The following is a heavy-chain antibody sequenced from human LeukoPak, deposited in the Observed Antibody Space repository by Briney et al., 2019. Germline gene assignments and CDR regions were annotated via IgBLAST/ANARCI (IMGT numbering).Heavy chain of an antibody. CDR3: ASCAGEGGPAAILGDYYYGMDG. J-gene: IGHJ6*02. D-gene: IGHD2-2*01. Sequence: ASVKVSCKASGGTFSSYAISWVRQAPGQGLEWMGGIIPIFGTVNYAQKFQGSVTITADESTSTAYMELSSLRSEDTAVYYCASCAGEGGPAAILGDYYYGMDGWGQGTTVTVSS. CDR1: GGTFSSYA. CDR2: IIPIFGTV. V-gene: IGHV1-69*01.